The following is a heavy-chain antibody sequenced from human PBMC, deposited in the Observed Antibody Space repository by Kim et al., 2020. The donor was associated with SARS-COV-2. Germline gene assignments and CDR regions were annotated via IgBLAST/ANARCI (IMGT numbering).Heavy chain of an antibody. D-gene: IGHD6-13*01. CDR3: ARDPQPLIAAPKYYYGMDV. CDR2: INTNTGNP. Sequence: ASVKVSCKASGYTFTSYAMNWVRQAPGQGLEWMGWINTNTGNPTYAQGFTGRFVFSLDTSVSTAYLQISSLKAEDTAVYYCARDPQPLIAAPKYYYGMDVWGQGTTVTVSS. CDR1: GYTFTSYA. V-gene: IGHV7-4-1*02. J-gene: IGHJ6*02.